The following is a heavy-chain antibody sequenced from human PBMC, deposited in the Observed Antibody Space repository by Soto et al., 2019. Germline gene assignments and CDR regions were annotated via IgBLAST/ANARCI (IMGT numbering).Heavy chain of an antibody. Sequence: QVQLVQSGAEVKEPGSSVRVSCKASGGTFDNFIMNWVRQTPGQGLEWMGGIVPMLGTPTYAEKFKGRVTISATGSTSTMYMQVKNLRSEDTAIYYCASTQTYSPSFSDYSDMKVWGAGTTVTVSS. J-gene: IGHJ6*04. CDR3: ASTQTYSPSFSDYSDMKV. V-gene: IGHV1-69*01. CDR2: IVPMLGTP. D-gene: IGHD1-26*01. CDR1: GGTFDNFI.